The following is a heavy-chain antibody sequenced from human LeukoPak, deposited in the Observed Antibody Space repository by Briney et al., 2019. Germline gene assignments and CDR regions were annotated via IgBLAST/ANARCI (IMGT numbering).Heavy chain of an antibody. CDR1: GFTFSSYE. Sequence: RGSLRLSCAASGFTFSSYEMNWVRQAPGKGLEWVSYTSSSGSTIYYADSVKGRFTISRDNAKNSLYLQMNSLRAEDTAVYYCARGKYSGYVAGIYYFDYWGQGTLVTVSS. CDR3: ARGKYSGYVAGIYYFDY. CDR2: TSSSGSTI. J-gene: IGHJ4*02. D-gene: IGHD5-12*01. V-gene: IGHV3-48*03.